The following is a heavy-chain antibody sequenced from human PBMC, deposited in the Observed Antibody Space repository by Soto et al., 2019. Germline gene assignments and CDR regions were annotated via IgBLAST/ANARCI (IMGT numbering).Heavy chain of an antibody. V-gene: IGHV3-30-3*01. CDR3: ARERREGGYPFPKVALSS. CDR2: ISYDGSNT. J-gene: IGHJ4*02. D-gene: IGHD3-16*02. CDR1: GFIFSAYG. Sequence: QVQLVESGGGVVQPGRSLRVSCSASGFIFSAYGMHWVRQAPGKGLEWVAVISYDGSNTYYADSVKGRFTISRDNSKNTVYLHMNSLRDEDTAMYYCARERREGGYPFPKVALSSWGQGTLSPSPQ.